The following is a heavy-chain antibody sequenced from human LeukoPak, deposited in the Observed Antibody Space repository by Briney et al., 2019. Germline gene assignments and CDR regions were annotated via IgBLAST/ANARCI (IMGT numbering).Heavy chain of an antibody. CDR2: MNPNSGNT. V-gene: IGHV1-8*01. Sequence: ASVKVSCKASGYTFTSYDINWVRQATGQGLEWMGWMNPNSGNTGYARKFQGRVTMTRNTSISTAYMELSSLRSEDTAVYYCARLSPGTTTGYYHYYMDVWGKGTTVTVSS. CDR1: GYTFTSYD. CDR3: ARLSPGTTTGYYHYYMDV. D-gene: IGHD4-17*01. J-gene: IGHJ6*03.